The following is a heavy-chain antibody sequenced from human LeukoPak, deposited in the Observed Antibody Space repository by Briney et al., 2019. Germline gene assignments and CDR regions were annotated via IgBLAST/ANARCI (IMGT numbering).Heavy chain of an antibody. Sequence: GASVKVSCKASGGTFSSYAISWVRQAPGQGLEWMGRIIPILGIANYAQKFQGRVTITADKSTSTAYMELSSLRSEDTAVYYCARALSSSWYEGWFDPWGQGTLVTVSS. CDR3: ARALSSSWYEGWFDP. V-gene: IGHV1-69*04. CDR1: GGTFSSYA. D-gene: IGHD6-13*01. J-gene: IGHJ5*02. CDR2: IIPILGIA.